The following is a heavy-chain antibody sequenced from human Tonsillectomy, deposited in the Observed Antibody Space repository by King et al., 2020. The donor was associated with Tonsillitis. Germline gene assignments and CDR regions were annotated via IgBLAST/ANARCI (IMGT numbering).Heavy chain of an antibody. CDR3: AKASVLLWFGETFSDAFDI. D-gene: IGHD3-10*01. CDR2: ISWDSGSI. CDR1: GFTFDDYA. Sequence: DVQLVQSGGGLVQPGRSLRLSCAASGFTFDDYAMHWVRQAPGKGLEWVSGISWDSGSIGYADSVKGRFTISIDNAKDSLYLQMNSLRAEETALYYCAKASVLLWFGETFSDAFDIWGQGTMVTVSS. J-gene: IGHJ3*02. V-gene: IGHV3-9*01.